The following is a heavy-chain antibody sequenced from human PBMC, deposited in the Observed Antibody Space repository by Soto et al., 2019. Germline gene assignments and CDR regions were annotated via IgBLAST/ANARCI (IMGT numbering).Heavy chain of an antibody. Sequence: EVQLLESGGGFVQPGGSLRLSCAASGLTFSNYAMSWVRQAPGKGLEWVSVISGRGASPFYADSVRGRFTISRDNSKNTLYLQMKSLRAEDTAMYYGAKDPTGRIKFPFDQWGQATLVTVSS. CDR3: AKDPTGRIKFPFDQ. J-gene: IGHJ4*02. CDR1: GLTFSNYA. D-gene: IGHD3-10*01. V-gene: IGHV3-23*01. CDR2: ISGRGASP.